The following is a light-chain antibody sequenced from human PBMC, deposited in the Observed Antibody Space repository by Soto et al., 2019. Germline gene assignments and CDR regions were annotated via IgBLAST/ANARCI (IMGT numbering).Light chain of an antibody. CDR1: SIDIGTYNH. CDR3: ISYVGTNDSV. J-gene: IGLJ1*01. V-gene: IGLV2-14*01. CDR2: NAS. Sequence: QAVLTQPASVSGSPGHSITLSCSGTSIDIGTYNHVAWVKQFPGKTPKLVIYNASNRPSGASYRFSGSKSGKTASLTISGLQGEDEADYYCISYVGTNDSVFGSG.